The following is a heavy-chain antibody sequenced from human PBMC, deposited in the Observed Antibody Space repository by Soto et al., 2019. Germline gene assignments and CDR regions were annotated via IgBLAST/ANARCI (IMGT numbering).Heavy chain of an antibody. CDR2: ISYDGSNK. Sequence: PGGSLRLSCAASGFTFSSYGMHWVRQAPGKGLEWVAVISYDGSNKYYADSVKGRFTVSRDNSKNTLYLQMNSLRAEVTAVYYCAKELVRATFDHWGQGTLVTVSS. V-gene: IGHV3-30*18. CDR1: GFTFSSYG. CDR3: AKELVRATFDH. D-gene: IGHD1-26*01. J-gene: IGHJ4*02.